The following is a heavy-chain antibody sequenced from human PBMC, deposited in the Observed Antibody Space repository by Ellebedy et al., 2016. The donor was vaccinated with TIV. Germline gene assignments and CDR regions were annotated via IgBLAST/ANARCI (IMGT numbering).Heavy chain of an antibody. V-gene: IGHV3-23*01. J-gene: IGHJ4*02. CDR3: GRERWGLGDY. Sequence: GESLKISCAASGFTFSSYAMSWVRQAPGKGLEWVSAISGSGGSTYYADSMKGRFTISRDNSKNTLYLQMDSLRVEDTAVYYCGRERWGLGDYWGQGTLVTVSS. D-gene: IGHD7-27*01. CDR2: ISGSGGST. CDR1: GFTFSSYA.